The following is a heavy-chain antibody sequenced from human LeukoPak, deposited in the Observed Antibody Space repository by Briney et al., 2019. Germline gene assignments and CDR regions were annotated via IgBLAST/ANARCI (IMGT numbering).Heavy chain of an antibody. CDR2: ISSSSSYI. J-gene: IGHJ4*02. Sequence: PGGSLRLSCAASGFTFSSYSMNWVRQAPGMGLEWVSSISSSSSYIYYADSVKGRFTISRDNAKNSLYLQVNSLRAEDTAVYYCARESYYDSSGYYSSRPVDYWGQGTLVTVSS. D-gene: IGHD3-22*01. CDR1: GFTFSSYS. V-gene: IGHV3-21*01. CDR3: ARESYYDSSGYYSSRPVDY.